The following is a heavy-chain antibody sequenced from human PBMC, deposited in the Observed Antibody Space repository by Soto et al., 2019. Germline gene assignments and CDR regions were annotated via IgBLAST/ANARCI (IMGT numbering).Heavy chain of an antibody. CDR2: INHSGSS. CDR3: ARRWEVLGNFDL. J-gene: IGHJ2*01. V-gene: IGHV4-34*01. Sequence: QVQLQQWGAGLLKPSETLSLTCAVYGGSFSGYYWSWIRQPPGKGLEWIGQINHSGSSNYNPSLRSRVTISIDKSKKQFSLRLTSVTAADTAVYYCARRWEVLGNFDLWGRGTLVTVSS. CDR1: GGSFSGYY. D-gene: IGHD1-26*01.